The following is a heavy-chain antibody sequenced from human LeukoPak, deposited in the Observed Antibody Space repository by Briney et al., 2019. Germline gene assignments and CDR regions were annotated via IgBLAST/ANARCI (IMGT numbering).Heavy chain of an antibody. CDR3: ARVPCTSASCLNWFDP. D-gene: IGHD2-2*01. CDR1: GYTFTSYD. CDR2: MNPNSGNT. Sequence: ASVKVSCKASGYTFTSYDINWVRQATGQGLEWMGWMNPNSGNTGYAQKFQGRVTMTRNTSISTAYMELSSLRSEDTAVYYCARVPCTSASCLNWFDPWGQGTLVTVSS. J-gene: IGHJ5*02. V-gene: IGHV1-8*01.